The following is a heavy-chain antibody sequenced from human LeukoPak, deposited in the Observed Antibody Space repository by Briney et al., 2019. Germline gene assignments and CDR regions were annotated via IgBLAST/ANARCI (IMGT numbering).Heavy chain of an antibody. CDR3: ARERIGGDYGAPFDY. CDR1: GGSISSSSYY. V-gene: IGHV4-39*07. J-gene: IGHJ4*02. D-gene: IGHD4-17*01. CDR2: IYYSGST. Sequence: PSETLSLTCAVSGGSISSSSYYWGWIRQPPGKGLEWIGSIYYSGSTNYNPSLKSRVTISVDTSKNQFSLKLSSVTAADTAVYYCARERIGGDYGAPFDYWGQGTLVTVSS.